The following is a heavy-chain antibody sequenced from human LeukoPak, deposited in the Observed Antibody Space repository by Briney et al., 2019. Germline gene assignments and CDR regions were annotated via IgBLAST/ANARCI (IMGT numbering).Heavy chain of an antibody. V-gene: IGHV3-7*01. CDR3: ARGPYSSTWYSNY. Sequence: GGSLRLSCAASGFTFTNYWMSWVRQAPGKGLEWVASIKEGGSEKHYVDSVKGRFTISRDNAKNSVYLQMNSLRTEDTAVYYCARGPYSSTWYSNYWGLGTLVTVSS. CDR2: IKEGGSEK. D-gene: IGHD6-13*01. CDR1: GFTFTNYW. J-gene: IGHJ4*02.